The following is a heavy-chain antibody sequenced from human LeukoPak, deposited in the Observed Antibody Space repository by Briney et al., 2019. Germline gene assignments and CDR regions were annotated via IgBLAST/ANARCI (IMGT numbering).Heavy chain of an antibody. Sequence: SGPTLVNPTQTLTLTCTFSGFSLNTRGVGVGWIRQPPGRALEWLALIYWDDDRRYSPSLTIGLTITKDTSRNHVVLTMTNMDPADTATYFCAHRKNYYDSSVFDNWGQGTLVTVSS. J-gene: IGHJ4*02. V-gene: IGHV2-5*02. CDR1: GFSLNTRGVG. CDR3: AHRKNYYDSSVFDN. D-gene: IGHD3-22*01. CDR2: IYWDDDR.